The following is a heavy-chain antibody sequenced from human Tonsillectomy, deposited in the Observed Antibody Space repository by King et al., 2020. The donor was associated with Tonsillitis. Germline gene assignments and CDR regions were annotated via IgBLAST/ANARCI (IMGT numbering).Heavy chain of an antibody. V-gene: IGHV3-30-3*01. CDR2: ISYDGSNK. Sequence: QLVQSGGGVVQPGRSLRLSCAASGFTFSSYAMHWVRQAPGKGLEWVALISYDGSNKYYADSVKDRFTISRDNSKNTLFLQMNSLRAEDTAVYYCVRGGETGYYKRRDYYYYYGMDVWGQGTTVTVSS. D-gene: IGHD3-9*01. CDR3: VRGGETGYYKRRDYYYYYGMDV. CDR1: GFTFSSYA. J-gene: IGHJ6*02.